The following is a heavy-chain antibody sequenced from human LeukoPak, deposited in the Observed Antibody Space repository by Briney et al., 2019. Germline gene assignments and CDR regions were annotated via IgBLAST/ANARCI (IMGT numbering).Heavy chain of an antibody. D-gene: IGHD1-14*01. V-gene: IGHV4-30-4*01. CDR1: GGSISSSDSY. J-gene: IGHJ5*02. Sequence: PSETLSLTCSVSGGSISSSDSYCTWIRQPPGKGLEWIGYIYYSGSTYHNPSLKSRVTISMDTFKNQFSLIVTSVTAADTAVYYCAIRRTSGHWFDPWGQGALVIVSS. CDR3: AIRRTSGHWFDP. CDR2: IYYSGST.